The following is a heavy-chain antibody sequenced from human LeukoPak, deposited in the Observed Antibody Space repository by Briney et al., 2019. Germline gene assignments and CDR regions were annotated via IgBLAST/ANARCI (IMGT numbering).Heavy chain of an antibody. CDR2: IIPIFGTA. Sequence: SVKVSCKASGGTFSSYAISWVRQAPGQGLEWMGGIIPIFGTANYAQKFQGRVTITADESTSTAYMELSSLRSEDTAVYYCARAAVVLPVEWWFDPWGQGTLVTVSS. J-gene: IGHJ5*02. D-gene: IGHD2-2*01. CDR1: GGTFSSYA. CDR3: ARAAVVLPVEWWFDP. V-gene: IGHV1-69*13.